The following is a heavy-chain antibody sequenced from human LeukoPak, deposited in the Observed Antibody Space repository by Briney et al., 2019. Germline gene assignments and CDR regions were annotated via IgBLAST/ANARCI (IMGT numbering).Heavy chain of an antibody. D-gene: IGHD3-22*01. V-gene: IGHV3-23*01. J-gene: IGHJ4*02. Sequence: GGSLRLSCAASGFTFSSYGMSWVRQAPGKGLEWVSAISGSGGSTYYADSVKGRFTISRDNSKNTLYLQMNSLRAEDTAVYYCARDQGYYYDSSGLFDYWGQGTLVTVSS. CDR3: ARDQGYYYDSSGLFDY. CDR2: ISGSGGST. CDR1: GFTFSSYG.